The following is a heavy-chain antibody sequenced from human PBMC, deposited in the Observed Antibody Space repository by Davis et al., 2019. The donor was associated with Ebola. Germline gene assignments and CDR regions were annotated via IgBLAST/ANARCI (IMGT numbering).Heavy chain of an antibody. D-gene: IGHD2-21*01. CDR2: ISAYNGNT. Sequence: AASVKVSCKASGYTFTSYAMNWVRQAPGQGLEWMGWISAYNGNTNYAQKLQGRVTMTTDTSTSTAYMELRSLRSDDTAVYFCARGGVAYSDLDYWGQGTLVAVSS. CDR1: GYTFTSYA. CDR3: ARGGVAYSDLDY. J-gene: IGHJ4*02. V-gene: IGHV1-18*01.